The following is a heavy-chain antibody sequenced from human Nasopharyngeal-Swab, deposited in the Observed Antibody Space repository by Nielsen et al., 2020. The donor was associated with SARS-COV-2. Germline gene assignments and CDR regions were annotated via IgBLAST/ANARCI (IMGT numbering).Heavy chain of an antibody. CDR3: AKAPYLRGLDV. J-gene: IGHJ6*02. D-gene: IGHD2-21*01. CDR1: GFTFSNYA. CDR2: ITASGGNT. V-gene: IGHV3-23*01. Sequence: GGSLRLSCAVSGFTFSNYALNWVRQAPGKGLEWVSVITASGGNTYYADSVKGRFTISRDNSRNTLYLQMNSLRVEDTAVYYCAKAPYLRGLDVWGQGTTVTVSS.